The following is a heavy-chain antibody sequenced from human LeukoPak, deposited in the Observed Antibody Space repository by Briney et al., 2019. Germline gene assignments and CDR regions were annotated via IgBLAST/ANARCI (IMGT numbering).Heavy chain of an antibody. V-gene: IGHV3-30*18. CDR2: FSHDGSST. Sequence: GGSLRLSCAASGFTVSNSGIRWVRQAPGKGREGGAVFSHDGSSTYYADSVKGPFTISRDNVKNTLYLQMNSLRAEDTAVYYCAKDSGFLEWLLLAHLDYWGQGIRVTVSS. CDR1: GFTVSNSG. D-gene: IGHD3-3*01. CDR3: AKDSGFLEWLLLAHLDY. J-gene: IGHJ4*02.